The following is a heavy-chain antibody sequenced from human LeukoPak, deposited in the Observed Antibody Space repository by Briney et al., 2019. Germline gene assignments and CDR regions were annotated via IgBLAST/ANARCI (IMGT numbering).Heavy chain of an antibody. Sequence: PGGSLRLSCEASGFTFTTYWMTWVRQAPGRGLEWVANIKEDGSQKNYVDSVKGRFTVSRDNAKNSLYLQMNSLRVEGTAVYYCVTGRRHAYWGQGTLVTVSS. CDR1: GFTFTTYW. CDR3: VTGRRHAY. CDR2: IKEDGSQK. V-gene: IGHV3-7*01. J-gene: IGHJ4*02.